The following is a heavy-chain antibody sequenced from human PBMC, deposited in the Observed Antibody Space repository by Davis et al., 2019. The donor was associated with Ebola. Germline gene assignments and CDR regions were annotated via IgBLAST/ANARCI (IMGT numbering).Heavy chain of an antibody. CDR2: INHSGST. CDR3: ARGAYCSGGSCLYYFDY. D-gene: IGHD2-15*01. Sequence: ESLKISCAASGFTFSSYSMNWVRQAPGKGLEWIGEINHSGSTNYNPSLKSRVTISVDTSKNQFSLKLSSVTAADTAVYYCARGAYCSGGSCLYYFDYWGQGTLVTVSS. J-gene: IGHJ4*02. V-gene: IGHV4-34*01. CDR1: GFTFSSYS.